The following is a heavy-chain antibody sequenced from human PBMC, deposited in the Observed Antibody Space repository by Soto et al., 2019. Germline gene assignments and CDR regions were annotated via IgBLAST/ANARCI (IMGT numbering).Heavy chain of an antibody. CDR2: ISGSGGST. CDR3: AGNGHRILWVVAATGDY. V-gene: IGHV3-23*01. Sequence: PGGSLRLSCTASGFNFSSYAMSWVRQAPGKGLEWVSAISGSGGSTYYADSVKGRFTISRDNSKNTLYLQMNSLRAEDTAVYYCAGNGHRILWVVAATGDYWGQGTLVTVSS. CDR1: GFNFSSYA. J-gene: IGHJ4*02. D-gene: IGHD2-15*01.